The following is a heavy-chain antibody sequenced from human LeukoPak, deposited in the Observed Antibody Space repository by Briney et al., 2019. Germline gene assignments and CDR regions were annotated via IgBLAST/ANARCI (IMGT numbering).Heavy chain of an antibody. CDR1: GFTFSSYV. CDR3: TKGAAAGPKYFQH. D-gene: IGHD6-13*01. J-gene: IGHJ1*01. CDR2: IDGSGVGT. Sequence: GGSLRLSCAASGFTFSSYVMRWVRQAPGKGPEWVSTIDGSGVGTYYADSVKGRFTISRDSSKSTLYPHMNSLRAEDTAVYYCTKGAAAGPKYFQHWGQGTLVTVSS. V-gene: IGHV3-23*01.